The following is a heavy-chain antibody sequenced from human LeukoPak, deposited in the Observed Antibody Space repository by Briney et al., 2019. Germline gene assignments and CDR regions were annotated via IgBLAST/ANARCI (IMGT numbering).Heavy chain of an antibody. CDR2: IYYSGGT. V-gene: IGHV4-59*12. CDR1: GGSISSYY. CDR3: ARDRWYGYYYYGMDV. Sequence: SETLSLTCTVYGGSISSYYWSWLPQPPGKGREWIGYIYYSGGTNYNPTLKGRVTISVDTSNSQFSLKLSSVTAADTAVYYCARDRWYGYYYYGMDVWGQGTTVTVSS. J-gene: IGHJ6*02. D-gene: IGHD6-13*01.